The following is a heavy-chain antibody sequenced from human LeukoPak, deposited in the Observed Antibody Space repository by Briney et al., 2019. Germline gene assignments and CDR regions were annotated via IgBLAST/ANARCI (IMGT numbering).Heavy chain of an antibody. J-gene: IGHJ6*02. Sequence: SETLSLTCTVSGDSISSSNYFWGWIRQPPGKGLEWVGNIYHSWNTFYNPSLKSRVTISADTSKNQFSLKLTLVTVADTAVYYCARQLYSSATVWGPGTTVIVSS. CDR1: GDSISSSNYF. D-gene: IGHD6-25*01. CDR3: ARQLYSSATV. CDR2: IYHSWNT. V-gene: IGHV4-39*01.